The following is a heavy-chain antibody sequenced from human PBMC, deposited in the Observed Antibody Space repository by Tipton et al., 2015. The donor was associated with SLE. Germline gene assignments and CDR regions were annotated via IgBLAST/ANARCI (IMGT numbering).Heavy chain of an antibody. Sequence: TLSLTCSVSGGSVSDFYWSWIRQPPGMGLEWLGYIFYSGTTTYNTYTPSLSSQVPMSVDTSKSQVSLKLTSLTAADTAVYYCARQGEYSHSSGFWFDPWGQGTLVTVSS. CDR1: GGSVSDFY. J-gene: IGHJ5*02. CDR2: IFYSGTT. CDR3: ARQGEYSHSSGFWFDP. D-gene: IGHD2/OR15-2a*01. V-gene: IGHV4-59*08.